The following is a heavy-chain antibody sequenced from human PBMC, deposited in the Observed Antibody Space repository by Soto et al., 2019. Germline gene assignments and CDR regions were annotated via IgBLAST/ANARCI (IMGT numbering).Heavy chain of an antibody. J-gene: IGHJ6*02. CDR3: ARTEYNTAGQVGMDV. D-gene: IGHD5-18*01. V-gene: IGHV3-53*02. CDR2: IDPGGAT. Sequence: EVQLVETGGGLIKPGGSLRLSCAASGFSVRGNNINWVRQAPGRGLEWVSVIDPGGATFYTDSVKGRFTISRDTSKNMVYIQMNRLRAEDTAVYYCARTEYNTAGQVGMDVWGQGTAVNVSS. CDR1: GFSVRGNN.